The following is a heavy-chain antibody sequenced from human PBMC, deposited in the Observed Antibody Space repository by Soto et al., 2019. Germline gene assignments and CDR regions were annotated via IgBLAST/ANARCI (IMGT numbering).Heavy chain of an antibody. V-gene: IGHV1-69*02. D-gene: IGHD2-15*01. CDR1: GGTFSSYT. Sequence: QVQLVQSGAEVKKPGSSVTVSCKASGGTFSSYTISWVRQAPGQGLEWMGRIIPILGIANYAQKFQGRVTITADKSTITAYMELSSLRSEDTAVYYCALGYCSGGSCYTPLDYWGQGTLVPVSS. CDR2: IIPILGIA. CDR3: ALGYCSGGSCYTPLDY. J-gene: IGHJ4*02.